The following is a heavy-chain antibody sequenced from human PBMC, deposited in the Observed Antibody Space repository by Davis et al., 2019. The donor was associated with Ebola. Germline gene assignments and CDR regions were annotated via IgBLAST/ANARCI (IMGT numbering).Heavy chain of an antibody. V-gene: IGHV3-30*18. CDR3: AKVGDGILPAASRLRWFDP. CDR1: GFTFSSYG. D-gene: IGHD2-2*01. Sequence: GESLKISCAASGFTFSSYGMHWVRQAPGKGLEWVAVISYDGSNKYYADSVKGRFTISRDNSKNTLYLQMSSLRAEDTAVYYCAKVGDGILPAASRLRWFDPWGQGTLVTVSS. J-gene: IGHJ5*02. CDR2: ISYDGSNK.